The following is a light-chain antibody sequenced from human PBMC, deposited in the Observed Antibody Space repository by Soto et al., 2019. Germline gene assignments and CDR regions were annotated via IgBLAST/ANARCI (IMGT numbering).Light chain of an antibody. CDR3: QQYVEWPLT. Sequence: EKVMTQSPATLSVSPGERATLSCRASQNVKTRLAWYQQKPGQAPRLLIYDAFTRATGIPARFSGSASGTDFTLTISSLQSEDFAVYYCQQYVEWPLTFGGGTKVDIK. V-gene: IGKV3-15*01. CDR2: DAF. J-gene: IGKJ4*01. CDR1: QNVKTR.